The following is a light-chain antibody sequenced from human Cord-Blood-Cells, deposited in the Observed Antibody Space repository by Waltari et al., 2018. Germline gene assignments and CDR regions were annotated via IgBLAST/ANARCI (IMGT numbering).Light chain of an antibody. J-gene: IGKJ1*01. CDR3: QQRSNWPRT. V-gene: IGKV3-11*01. CDR1: QGVSSY. Sequence: EIVLTQSPATLSLSPGERATLSCRASQGVSSYLAGYQQKPGQAPRLRIYDASNRATGIPARFSGSGSGTDFTLTISSLEPEDFAVYYCQQRSNWPRTFGQGTKVEIK. CDR2: DAS.